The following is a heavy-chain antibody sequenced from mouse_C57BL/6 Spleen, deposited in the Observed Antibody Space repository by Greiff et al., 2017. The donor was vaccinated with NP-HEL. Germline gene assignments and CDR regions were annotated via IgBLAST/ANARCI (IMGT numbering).Heavy chain of an antibody. CDR3: ARFYDYDAGDCDD. CDR1: GYAFSSSW. J-gene: IGHJ2*01. V-gene: IGHV1-82*01. CDR2: IYPGDGDT. Sequence: QVQLQQSGPELVKPGASVKISCKASGYAFSSSWMNWVKQRPGKGLEWIGRIYPGDGDTNYNGKFKGKATLTADKSSSTAYMQLSSLTSEDSAVYFCARFYDYDAGDCDDWGQGTTLTVSS. D-gene: IGHD2-4*01.